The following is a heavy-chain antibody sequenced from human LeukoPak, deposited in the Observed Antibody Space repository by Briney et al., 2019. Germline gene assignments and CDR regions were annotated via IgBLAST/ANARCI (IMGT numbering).Heavy chain of an antibody. V-gene: IGHV4-38-2*02. CDR2: INHSGST. Sequence: SETLSLTCTVSGYSISSGYYWGWIRQPPGKGLEWIGSINHSGSTNFNPSLKSRVTISVDTSKNQFSLKLNSVTAADTAVYYCARCNPTWYFDLWGRGTLVTVSS. CDR1: GYSISSGYY. CDR3: ARCNPTWYFDL. J-gene: IGHJ2*01. D-gene: IGHD1-14*01.